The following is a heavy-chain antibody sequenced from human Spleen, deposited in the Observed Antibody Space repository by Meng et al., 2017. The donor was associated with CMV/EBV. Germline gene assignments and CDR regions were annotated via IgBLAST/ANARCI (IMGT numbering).Heavy chain of an antibody. J-gene: IGHJ4*02. CDR3: ARDPTDPEGGYHFDY. D-gene: IGHD1-1*01. Sequence: SGYTFTGYYMHWVRQAPGQGLEWMGWINPNSGGTNYAQKFQGRVTMTRDTSISTAYMELSRLRSDDTAVYYCARDPTDPEGGYHFDYWGQGTLVTVSS. CDR1: GYTFTGYY. V-gene: IGHV1-2*02. CDR2: INPNSGGT.